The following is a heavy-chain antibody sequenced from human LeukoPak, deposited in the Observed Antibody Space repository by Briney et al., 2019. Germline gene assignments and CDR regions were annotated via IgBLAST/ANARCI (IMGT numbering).Heavy chain of an antibody. CDR1: GFTFSSYS. J-gene: IGHJ4*02. V-gene: IGHV3-21*01. CDR3: ARGETSWTLPNDY. Sequence: GGSLRPSCAASGFTFSSYSMNWVRQAPGKGLEWVSSITSSSRYIYYADSVKGRFTISRDNAKNSLYLQMNSLRAEDTAVYYCARGETSWTLPNDYWGQGTLVTVSS. D-gene: IGHD2-2*01. CDR2: ITSSSRYI.